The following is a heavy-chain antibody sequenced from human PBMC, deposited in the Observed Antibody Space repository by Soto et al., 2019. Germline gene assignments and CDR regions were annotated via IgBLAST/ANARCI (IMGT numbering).Heavy chain of an antibody. CDR1: GGTFSSYT. CDR3: ARDLMDVAARSFDYYYYMDV. V-gene: IGHV1-69*04. CDR2: IIPILGIA. Sequence: SVKVTCKASGGTFSSYTISWVRQAPGQGLEWMGRIIPILGIANYAQKFQGRVTIIADKSTSKAYMELSSLRSEDTAVYYCARDLMDVAARSFDYYYYMDVWGKGTTVTVSS. D-gene: IGHD6-6*01. J-gene: IGHJ6*03.